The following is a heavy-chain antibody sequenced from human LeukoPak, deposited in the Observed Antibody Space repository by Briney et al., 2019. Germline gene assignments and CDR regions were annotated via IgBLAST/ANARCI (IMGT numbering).Heavy chain of an antibody. Sequence: GGSLRLSCATSKFNFNNYGMTWVRQAPGKGLEWVSSISGSGVSTQYAASVQGRFTISRDNSKNTLYLQMNSLRAEDTAVYYCAKGTNVLEWLLSDAFDIWGQGTMVTVSS. CDR2: ISGSGVST. CDR3: AKGTNVLEWLLSDAFDI. D-gene: IGHD3-3*01. J-gene: IGHJ3*02. V-gene: IGHV3-23*01. CDR1: KFNFNNYG.